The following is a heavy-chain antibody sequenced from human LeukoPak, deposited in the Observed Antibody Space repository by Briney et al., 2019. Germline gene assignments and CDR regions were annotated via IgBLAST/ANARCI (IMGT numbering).Heavy chain of an antibody. D-gene: IGHD6-19*01. CDR3: AKNAMWLVNY. CDR1: GFTFSSYA. J-gene: IGHJ4*02. Sequence: GGSLRLSCAASGFTFSSYAMSWVRQAPGKGLEWVSAISGIGGSTYYADSVRDRFTISRDNSKNTLYLQTNSLRAEDTAVYYCAKNAMWLVNYWGQGTLVTVSS. CDR2: ISGIGGST. V-gene: IGHV3-23*01.